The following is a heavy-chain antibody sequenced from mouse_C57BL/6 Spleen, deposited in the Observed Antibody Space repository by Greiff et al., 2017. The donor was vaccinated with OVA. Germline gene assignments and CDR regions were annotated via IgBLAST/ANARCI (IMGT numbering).Heavy chain of an antibody. V-gene: IGHV1-18*01. CDR3: AREGYCFCEY. J-gene: IGHJ2*01. CDR1: GYTFTDYN. Sequence: VQLKQSGPELVKPGASVTIPCKASGYTFTDYNMDWVKQSHGKSLEWIGDINPNNGGTTYNQKFKGKATLTVDKSSSTAYMELRSLTSEDTAVYYCAREGYCFCEYWGQGATLTVSS. CDR2: INPNNGGT. D-gene: IGHD2-3*01.